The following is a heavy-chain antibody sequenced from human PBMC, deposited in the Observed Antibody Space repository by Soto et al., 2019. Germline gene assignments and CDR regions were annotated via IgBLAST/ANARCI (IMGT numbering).Heavy chain of an antibody. Sequence: QVHLLQSGTEVKRPGSSVKVSCRASGVSFNSYGFAWVRQAPGRGFEWVGKINPASQLRNYQQSLQGRVTITADTSTRTAYMELSGLTSEDTAVYYCARMKLARLDHWGQGTLVTVSS. CDR2: INPASQLR. CDR1: GVSFNSYG. V-gene: IGHV1-69*09. CDR3: ARMKLARLDH. J-gene: IGHJ4*02.